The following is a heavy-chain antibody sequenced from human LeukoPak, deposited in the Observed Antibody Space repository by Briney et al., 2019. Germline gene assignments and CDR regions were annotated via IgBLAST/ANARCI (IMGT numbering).Heavy chain of an antibody. CDR3: AKETSSSFDY. V-gene: IGHV3-23*01. Sequence: GGSLRLSCAASGFTFSSYAMNWVRQAPGKGLEWVSGISNGGSTYYADSVKGRFTISRDYFQNTLYLQMNSLRAEDTAVYYCAKETSSSFDYCGQGTLVTVSS. CDR2: ISNGGST. CDR1: GFTFSSYA. D-gene: IGHD6-6*01. J-gene: IGHJ4*02.